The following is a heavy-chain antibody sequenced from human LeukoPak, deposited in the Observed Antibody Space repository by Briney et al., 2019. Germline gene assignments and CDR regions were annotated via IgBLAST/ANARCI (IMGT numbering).Heavy chain of an antibody. J-gene: IGHJ6*02. CDR2: ISAYNGNT. Sequence: ASVKVSCKASGYTFTSYGISWVRQAPGQGLEWMEWISAYNGNTNYAQKLQGRVTMTTDTSTSTAYMELRSLRSDDTAVYYCARDWGSGSADYYYYGMDVWGQGTTVTVSS. CDR3: ARDWGSGSADYYYYGMDV. V-gene: IGHV1-18*01. CDR1: GYTFTSYG. D-gene: IGHD3-10*01.